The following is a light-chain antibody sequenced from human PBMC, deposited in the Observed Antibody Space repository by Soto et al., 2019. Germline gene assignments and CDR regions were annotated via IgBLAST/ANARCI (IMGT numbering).Light chain of an antibody. J-gene: IGLJ1*01. CDR3: AAWDDRLSANYV. V-gene: IGLV1-47*01. CDR1: SSNIGSNY. Sequence: QSVLTQPPSASGTPGQRVTISCSGSSSNIGSNYVYWYQQLPGTAPKLLIYRNNQRPSGVPDRFSGSKSGTSASLAISGLRSEDEADYYGAAWDDRLSANYVFGTGTKVTVL. CDR2: RNN.